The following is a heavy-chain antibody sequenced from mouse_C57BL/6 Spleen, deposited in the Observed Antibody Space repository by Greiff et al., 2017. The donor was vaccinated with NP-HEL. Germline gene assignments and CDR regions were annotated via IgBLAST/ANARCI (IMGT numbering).Heavy chain of an antibody. V-gene: IGHV5-4*01. D-gene: IGHD1-1*01. CDR2: ISDGGSYT. CDR1: GFTFSSYA. J-gene: IGHJ2*01. CDR3: SSGDYGYFGC. Sequence: EVQLVESGGGLVKPGGSLKLSCAASGFTFSSYAMSWVRQTPEKRLEWVATISDGGSYTYYPDNVKGRFTISRDNAKNNLYLQMSQLKTEDTAMYYWSSGDYGYFGCWGQGATLTVDS.